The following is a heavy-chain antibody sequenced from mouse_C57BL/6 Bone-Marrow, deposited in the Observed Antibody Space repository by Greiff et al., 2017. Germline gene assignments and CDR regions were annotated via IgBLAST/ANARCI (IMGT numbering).Heavy chain of an antibody. Sequence: QVQLQQPGAELVKPGASVKMSCKASGYTFTSYWITWVKQRPGQGLEWIGDIYPGSGSTNYNEKFKSKATLTVETSSSTAYMQLSSLTSEDSAVSYCSRIDGYLYYFDYWGQGTTLTVSS. CDR1: GYTFTSYW. CDR3: SRIDGYLYYFDY. CDR2: IYPGSGST. J-gene: IGHJ2*01. V-gene: IGHV1-55*01. D-gene: IGHD2-3*01.